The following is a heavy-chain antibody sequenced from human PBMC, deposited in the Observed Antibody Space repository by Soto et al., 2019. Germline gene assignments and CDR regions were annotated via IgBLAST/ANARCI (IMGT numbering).Heavy chain of an antibody. CDR1: GFTFSSYW. CDR3: ARATFSMYYYDSSGGQENAFDI. CDR2: IKQDGSEK. D-gene: IGHD3-22*01. Sequence: GGSLRLSCAASGFTFSSYWMSWVRQAPGKGLEWVANIKQDGSEKYYVDSVKGRFTISGDNAKNSLYLQMNSLRAEDTAVYYCARATFSMYYYDSSGGQENAFDIWGQGTMVTVSS. V-gene: IGHV3-7*04. J-gene: IGHJ3*02.